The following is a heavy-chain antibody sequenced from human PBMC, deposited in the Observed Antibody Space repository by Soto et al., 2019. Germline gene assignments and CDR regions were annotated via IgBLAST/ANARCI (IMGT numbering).Heavy chain of an antibody. CDR2: IIPILGIA. Sequence: GASVKVSCKASGGTFSSYTISWVRQAPGQGLEWMGRIIPILGIANYAQKFQGRVTITADKSTSTAYMELSSLRSEDTAVYYCARDPPQIVVVLAAGRGHDAFVIWGPGTMVTVSS. CDR1: GGTFSSYT. D-gene: IGHD2-2*01. J-gene: IGHJ3*02. CDR3: ARDPPQIVVVLAAGRGHDAFVI. V-gene: IGHV1-69*04.